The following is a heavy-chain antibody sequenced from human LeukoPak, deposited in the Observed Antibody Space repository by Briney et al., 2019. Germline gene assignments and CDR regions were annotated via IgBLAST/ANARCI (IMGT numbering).Heavy chain of an antibody. CDR3: AKERYHLHYHSMDV. D-gene: IGHD2-2*01. Sequence: GGSLRLSCVAFGFTFSNYAMTWVRQAPGKGLECVAAINNAADSTYYAGSVKGRFTISRDNSKSTLFLQMNSLRVEDTAVYFCAKERYHLHYHSMDVWGKGTTVIVSS. V-gene: IGHV3-23*01. CDR2: INNAADST. J-gene: IGHJ6*03. CDR1: GFTFSNYA.